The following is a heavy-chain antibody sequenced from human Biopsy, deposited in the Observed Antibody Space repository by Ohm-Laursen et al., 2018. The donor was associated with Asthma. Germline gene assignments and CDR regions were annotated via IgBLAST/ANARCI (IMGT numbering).Heavy chain of an antibody. CDR1: GDAMSTSGSY. CDR3: ARAVSSSSYGYFDL. CDR2: IYYSGRT. J-gene: IGHJ2*01. Sequence: SDTLSLTCIVSGDAMSTSGSYWGWIRQSPGKGLEWIGSIYYSGRTYYSPSLESRVTISADTSKNHFSLKVTSVTAADTAVYYCARAVSSSSYGYFDLWGRGDLVTVSS. D-gene: IGHD6-6*01. V-gene: IGHV4-39*02.